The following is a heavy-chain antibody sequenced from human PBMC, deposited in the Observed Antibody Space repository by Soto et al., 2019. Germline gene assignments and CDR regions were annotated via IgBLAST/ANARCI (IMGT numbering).Heavy chain of an antibody. D-gene: IGHD6-13*01. CDR3: ARERRGSSWYQYDFDH. CDR1: GYTFTSYG. CDR2: ISAYNGNT. J-gene: IGHJ4*02. Sequence: QVQLVQSGAEVKKPGASVKVSCKASGYTFTSYGIRWVRQAPGQGLEWMGWISAYNGNTNYAQKLQGRVTMTTDTSTSTAYMELGSLRSDDTAVYYCARERRGSSWYQYDFDHWGQGTLVTVSS. V-gene: IGHV1-18*01.